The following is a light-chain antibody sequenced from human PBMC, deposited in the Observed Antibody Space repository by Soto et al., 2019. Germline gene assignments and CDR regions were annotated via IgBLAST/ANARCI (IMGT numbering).Light chain of an antibody. CDR1: QGIGGS. CDR2: DTS. Sequence: EVVMTQSPATLSVSPGDGATLSCRASQGIGGSLAWYQHKPGQTPRLLICDTSTRHTGVPARLSGSRSGTDFTPTTIILQYEVLAFYYSQRYDYWSLTFGGGTKVETK. V-gene: IGKV3-15*01. J-gene: IGKJ4*01. CDR3: QRYDYWSLT.